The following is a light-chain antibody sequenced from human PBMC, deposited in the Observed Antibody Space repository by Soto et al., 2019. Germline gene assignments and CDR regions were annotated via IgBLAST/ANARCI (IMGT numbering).Light chain of an antibody. V-gene: IGKV3-20*01. CDR3: QQYGRSPWT. Sequence: EIVLTQSPGTLSLSPGERATLSCRASQSVSSNYLGWYQQKPGQAPRLLIYGASSRDTGIPDRFSGSGSATDFSLTISRLEPEDFAVYYCQQYGRSPWTFGQGTKVEIK. CDR1: QSVSSNY. CDR2: GAS. J-gene: IGKJ1*01.